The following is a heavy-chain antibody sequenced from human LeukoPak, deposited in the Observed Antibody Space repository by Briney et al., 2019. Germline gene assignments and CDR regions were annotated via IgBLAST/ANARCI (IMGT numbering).Heavy chain of an antibody. Sequence: GASVKVSCKTSGGTFSSFTISWMRQAPGQGLEWMGGIIPIFGTANYAQKCQGRVTFTADESTSTAYMELSSLRSEDTAVYYCARGYTQAATYFDYWGQGTLVTVSS. CDR3: ARGYTQAATYFDY. D-gene: IGHD2-15*01. V-gene: IGHV1-69*13. J-gene: IGHJ4*02. CDR1: GGTFSSFT. CDR2: IIPIFGTA.